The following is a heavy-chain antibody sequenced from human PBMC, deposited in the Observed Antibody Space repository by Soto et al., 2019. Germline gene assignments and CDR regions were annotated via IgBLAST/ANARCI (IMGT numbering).Heavy chain of an antibody. J-gene: IGHJ4*02. CDR2: IVVGSGNT. V-gene: IGHV1-58*01. Sequence: ASVKVSCKASGFNFRTTAVQWVRQARGQRLEWIGWIVVGSGNTKYAQNFQERVTITRDMSTSTAYMDVSSLRSEDTAVYYCAADPYYYDSSDYYSFDQWGQGTLVTVSS. CDR1: GFNFRTTA. D-gene: IGHD3-22*01. CDR3: AADPYYYDSSDYYSFDQ.